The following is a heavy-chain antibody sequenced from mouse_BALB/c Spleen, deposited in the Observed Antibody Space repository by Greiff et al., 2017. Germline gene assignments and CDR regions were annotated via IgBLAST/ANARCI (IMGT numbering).Heavy chain of an antibody. CDR1: GYTFTSYW. D-gene: IGHD1-1*01. J-gene: IGHJ4*01. V-gene: IGHV1-7*01. CDR3: ARGITTEGYAMDY. Sequence: QVQLQQSGAELAKPGASVEMSCKASGYTFTSYWMHWVKQRPGQGLEWIGYINPSTGYTEYNQKFKDKATLTADKSSSTAYMQLSSLTSEDSAVYYCARGITTEGYAMDYWGQGTSVTVSS. CDR2: INPSTGYT.